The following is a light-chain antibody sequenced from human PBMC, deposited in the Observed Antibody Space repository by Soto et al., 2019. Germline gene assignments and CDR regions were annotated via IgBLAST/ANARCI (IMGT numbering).Light chain of an antibody. J-gene: IGKJ1*01. CDR3: QQYNNWPRT. V-gene: IGKV3D-15*01. CDR2: DAS. Sequence: IVLTQSPATLSLSPGERATLSCRARQSVSSNLAWYQQKPGQAPRLLIFDASQRATGIPARFSGSGSGTEFTLTIDGLQPEDFAVYYCQQYNNWPRTFGQGTKVDNK. CDR1: QSVSSN.